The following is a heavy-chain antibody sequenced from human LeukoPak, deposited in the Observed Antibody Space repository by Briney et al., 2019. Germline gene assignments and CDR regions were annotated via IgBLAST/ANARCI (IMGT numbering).Heavy chain of an antibody. V-gene: IGHV1-18*01. CDR3: ARGGQQLDDAFDI. CDR2: ISAYNGNT. CDR1: GYTFTSYD. Sequence: ASVKVSCNASGYTFTSYDINWVRQATGQGLEWMGWISAYNGNTNYAQKLQGRVTMTTDTSTSTAYVELRSLRSDDTAVYYCARGGQQLDDAFDIWGQGTMVTVSS. J-gene: IGHJ3*02. D-gene: IGHD6-13*01.